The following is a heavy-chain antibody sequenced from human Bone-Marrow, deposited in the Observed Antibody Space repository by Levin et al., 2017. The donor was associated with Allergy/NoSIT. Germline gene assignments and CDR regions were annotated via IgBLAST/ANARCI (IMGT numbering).Heavy chain of an antibody. Sequence: SCAASGFTFSSYRMNWVRQAPGKGLEWVSYISSSSSTIYYADSVKGRFTISRDNAKNSLYLQMNSLRDEDTAVYYCARGGYSSSSRTDYYYYYYMDVWGKGTTVTVSS. CDR2: ISSSSSTI. V-gene: IGHV3-48*02. CDR3: ARGGYSSSSRTDYYYYYYMDV. CDR1: GFTFSSYR. D-gene: IGHD6-6*01. J-gene: IGHJ6*03.